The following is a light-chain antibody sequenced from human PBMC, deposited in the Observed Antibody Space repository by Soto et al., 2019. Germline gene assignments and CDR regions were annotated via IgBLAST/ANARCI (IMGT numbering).Light chain of an antibody. J-gene: IGKJ1*01. Sequence: EIDLAWSRGTLSLSPLASATVSCRASQSVRSSYLAWYQQKAAQAPRLLMYGASSRATGIPDSFSGSGALTDFTLTINSLEPEDFAVYYCQQYGSPFGQGTKVDI. CDR3: QQYGSP. CDR1: QSVRSSY. V-gene: IGKV3-20*01. CDR2: GAS.